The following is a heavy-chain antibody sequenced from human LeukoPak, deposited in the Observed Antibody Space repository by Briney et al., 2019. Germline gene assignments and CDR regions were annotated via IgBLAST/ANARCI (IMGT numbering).Heavy chain of an antibody. J-gene: IGHJ4*02. V-gene: IGHV3-74*01. CDR3: ARGIYGDPVAFDY. Sequence: GGSLRLSCAASGFTFSSYEMHWVRQAPGRGLVWVSRIHSDEIRTNYADSVTGRFTISRDNAKNTVYLQMNSLRNEDTAVYYCARGIYGDPVAFDYWGQGTLVTVSS. CDR1: GFTFSSYE. CDR2: IHSDEIRT. D-gene: IGHD4/OR15-4a*01.